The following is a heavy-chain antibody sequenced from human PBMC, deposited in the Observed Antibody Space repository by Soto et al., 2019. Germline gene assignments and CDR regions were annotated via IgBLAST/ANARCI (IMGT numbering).Heavy chain of an antibody. J-gene: IGHJ4*02. CDR3: ARGTTGTTTGDY. D-gene: IGHD1-1*01. Sequence: WGSRRLSCAAAGFTFSTYSMNWVRQAPGKWLEWVSSISISSSYISYADSVKGRFTISRDNAKNSLYLQMNSLRAEETAVYYCARGTTGTTTGDYWGQGTLVTVSS. CDR2: ISISSSYI. CDR1: GFTFSTYS. V-gene: IGHV3-21*01.